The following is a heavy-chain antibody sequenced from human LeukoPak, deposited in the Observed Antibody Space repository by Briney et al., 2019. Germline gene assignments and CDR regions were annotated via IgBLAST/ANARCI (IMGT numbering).Heavy chain of an antibody. J-gene: IGHJ5*02. CDR3: TRRVSATRWFDP. Sequence: GGSRRLSCAASGFTLSSHWMHCVRHARGKGLVWVSRINSDGSTTNYADSVKGRFTISRDNAENTLYLQMNSLRVEDTAVYYCTRRVSATRWFDPWGQGTLVTVSS. V-gene: IGHV3-74*01. D-gene: IGHD2-15*01. CDR1: GFTLSSHW. CDR2: INSDGSTT.